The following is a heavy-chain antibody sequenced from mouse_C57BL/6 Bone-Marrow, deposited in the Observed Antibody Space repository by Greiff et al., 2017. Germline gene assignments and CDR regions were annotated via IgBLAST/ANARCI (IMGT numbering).Heavy chain of an antibody. Sequence: EVQLQQPGAELVRPGASVKLSCTASGFNFKDDYMHWVKQRPEQGLEWIGWIDPDDGDTEYASKFQGKATITADTSSNTAYLQLSSLTSEATAVYYFSRYFDDWGKGTTVTVSS. CDR1: GFNFKDDY. CDR3: SRYFDD. CDR2: IDPDDGDT. V-gene: IGHV14-4*01. J-gene: IGHJ1*03.